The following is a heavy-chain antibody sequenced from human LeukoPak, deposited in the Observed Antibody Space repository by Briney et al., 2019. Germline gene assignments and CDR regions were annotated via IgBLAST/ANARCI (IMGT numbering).Heavy chain of an antibody. D-gene: IGHD3-22*01. CDR2: IYRGGST. J-gene: IGHJ4*02. V-gene: IGHV3-66*01. Sequence: PGGSLRLSCAASGFIVSSNYMSWVRQAPGKGLEWVSVIYRGGSTYYADSVKGRFTISRDNSKNTLYLQMNSLRAEDTAVYYCAREAPARYDSSGYYSDWGQGTLVTVSS. CDR1: GFIVSSNY. CDR3: AREAPARYDSSGYYSD.